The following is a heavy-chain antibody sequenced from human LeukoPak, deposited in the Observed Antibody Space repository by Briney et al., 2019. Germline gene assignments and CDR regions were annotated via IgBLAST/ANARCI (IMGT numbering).Heavy chain of an antibody. J-gene: IGHJ4*02. CDR1: GFTVRSNY. CDR2: IYSGGRT. V-gene: IGHV3-53*01. CDR3: VGSSVFDY. Sequence: GGSLSLSCVPSGFTVRSNYMSCVRRAPGQGLEWVLVIYSGGRTYYADSVKGRFTISRDNSKNTLYLQMNSLRAEDTAVYYCVGSSVFDYWGQGTLVTVSS. D-gene: IGHD3-10*01.